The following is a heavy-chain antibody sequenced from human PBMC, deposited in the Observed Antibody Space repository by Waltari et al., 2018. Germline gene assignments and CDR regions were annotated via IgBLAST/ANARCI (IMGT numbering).Heavy chain of an antibody. CDR3: ARCSGTYYYGSGSYCYFDY. CDR2: INHSGST. Sequence: QVQLQQWGAGLLKPSETLSLTCAVYGGSFSGYYWSWIRQPPGKGLEWIGEINHSGSTNYNPSLKSRVTISVDTSKNQFSLKLSSVTAADTAVYYCARCSGTYYYGSGSYCYFDYWGQGTLVTVSS. CDR1: GGSFSGYY. D-gene: IGHD3-10*01. J-gene: IGHJ4*02. V-gene: IGHV4-34*01.